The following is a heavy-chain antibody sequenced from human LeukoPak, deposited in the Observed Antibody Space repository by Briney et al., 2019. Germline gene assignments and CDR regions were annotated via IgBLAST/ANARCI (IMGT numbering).Heavy chain of an antibody. D-gene: IGHD1-1*01. CDR3: ARAHKLNAFDI. CDR1: CSSISNYD. J-gene: IGHJ3*02. CDR2: IYYSGST. Sequence: SEILSLTWTVSCSSISNYDWSLSRQPPGKGLEWIGNIYYSGSTNYKPSLKSRVTISVDTSKNQFSLNLRSVTAADTAVYYCARAHKLNAFDIWGQGTMVTVSS. V-gene: IGHV4-59*01.